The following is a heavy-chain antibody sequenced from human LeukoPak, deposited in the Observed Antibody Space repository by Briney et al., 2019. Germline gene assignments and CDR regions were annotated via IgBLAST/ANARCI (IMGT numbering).Heavy chain of an antibody. Sequence: SETLSLTCTVSGGSVSSGSYYWSWIRQPPGKGLEWIGYIYYSGSTNYNPSLKSRVTISVDTSKNQFSLKLSSVTAADTAVYYCARGAGGGGFDYWGQGTLVTVSS. J-gene: IGHJ4*02. CDR3: ARGAGGGGFDY. CDR2: IYYSGST. V-gene: IGHV4-61*01. CDR1: GGSVSSGSYY.